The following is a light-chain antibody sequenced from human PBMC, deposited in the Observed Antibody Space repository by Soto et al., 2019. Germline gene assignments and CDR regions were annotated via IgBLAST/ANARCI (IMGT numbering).Light chain of an antibody. CDR2: AAS. Sequence: DIQMTQSPSSLSASVGDRVTITCRASQSISSYLNWYQQKPGQAPKLLIYAASSLQSGVPSRFSGSGSGTDFTLTVSSLHPEDFATYYFLQSYSTLWAFGQGTKVEI. V-gene: IGKV1-39*01. CDR3: LQSYSTLWA. CDR1: QSISSY. J-gene: IGKJ1*01.